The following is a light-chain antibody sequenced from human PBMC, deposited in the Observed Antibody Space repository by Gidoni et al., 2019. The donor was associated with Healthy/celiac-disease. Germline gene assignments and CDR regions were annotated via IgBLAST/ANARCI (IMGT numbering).Light chain of an antibody. J-gene: IGKJ1*01. CDR3: QQYYSSWT. V-gene: IGKV1-8*01. CDR2: AAS. Sequence: PSSLSASTGDRVTITCRASQGISSYLAWYQQKPGKAPKLLIYAASTLQSGVPSRFSGSGSGTDFTLTISCLQSEDFATYYCQQYYSSWTFGQGTKVEIK. CDR1: QGISSY.